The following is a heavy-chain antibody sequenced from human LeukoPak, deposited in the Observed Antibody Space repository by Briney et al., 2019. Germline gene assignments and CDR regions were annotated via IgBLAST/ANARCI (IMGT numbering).Heavy chain of an antibody. V-gene: IGHV3-64D*06. Sequence: GGSLRLSCSVPGFTFSTYVMHWVRQAPGKGLEYVSAISSNGDNTYYADSVKGRFTISRDNSRNRLYLQMSSLRADDTAVYYCVRGTGYWGQGTLVTVSS. CDR2: ISSNGDNT. CDR1: GFTFSTYV. J-gene: IGHJ4*02. CDR3: VRGTGY.